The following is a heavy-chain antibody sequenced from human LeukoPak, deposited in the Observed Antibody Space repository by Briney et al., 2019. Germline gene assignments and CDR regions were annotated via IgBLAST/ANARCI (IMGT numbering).Heavy chain of an antibody. J-gene: IGHJ6*03. V-gene: IGHV1-46*01. CDR3: ARSYYDFWSGYYDRYYYYMDV. Sequence: ASVKVSCTTSGYTFTSYYMHWVRQAPGQGLEWMGIINPSGGSTSYAQKFQGRVTMTRDMSTSTVYMELSSLRSEDTAVYYCARSYYDFWSGYYDRYYYYMDVWGKGTTVTVSS. CDR1: GYTFTSYY. CDR2: INPSGGST. D-gene: IGHD3-3*01.